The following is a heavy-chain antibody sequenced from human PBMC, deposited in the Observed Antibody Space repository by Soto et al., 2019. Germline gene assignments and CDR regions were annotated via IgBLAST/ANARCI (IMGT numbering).Heavy chain of an antibody. D-gene: IGHD1-1*01. V-gene: IGHV4-4*07. Sequence: SETLSLTCTVSGASTSGFYWSWIRKSAGKGLEWIGRIYATGTTDYNPSLKSRVMMSVDTSKKQFSLKLRSVTAADTAVYYCVRDGTKTLRDWFDPWGQGISVTVSP. CDR3: VRDGTKTLRDWFDP. CDR2: IYATGTT. J-gene: IGHJ5*01. CDR1: GASTSGFY.